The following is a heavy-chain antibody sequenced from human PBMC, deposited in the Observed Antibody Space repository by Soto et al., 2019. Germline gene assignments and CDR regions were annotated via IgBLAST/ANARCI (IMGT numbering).Heavy chain of an antibody. CDR1: GDSLSSGGHY. D-gene: IGHD3-9*01. V-gene: IGHV4-31*03. J-gene: IGHJ4*02. CDR2: IYDSVNT. Sequence: ASETLSLTCTVSGDSLSSGGHYWSWSRQHPGKGLEWIGHIYDSVNTYYSPSLRSRVTISADMSKNQFSLNLRSVTAADTAVYYCARVDHRGYFAILTDYWGQGTLVTVSS. CDR3: ARVDHRGYFAILTDY.